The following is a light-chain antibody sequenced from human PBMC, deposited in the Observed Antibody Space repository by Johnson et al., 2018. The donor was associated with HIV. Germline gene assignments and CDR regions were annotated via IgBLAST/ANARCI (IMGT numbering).Light chain of an antibody. Sequence: QSVLTQPPSVSAAPGQKVTISCSGSSSNIGNNDVSWYQQLPGTAPKLLIYENNKRPSGSPDRFSGSKSGTSATLGITGLQTGDEADYYCGTWDSSLSSEVFGTGTKVTVL. CDR1: SSNIGNND. CDR2: ENN. CDR3: GTWDSSLSSEV. J-gene: IGLJ1*01. V-gene: IGLV1-51*02.